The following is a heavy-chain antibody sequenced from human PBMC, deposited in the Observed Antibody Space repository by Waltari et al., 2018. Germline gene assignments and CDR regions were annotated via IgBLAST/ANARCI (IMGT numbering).Heavy chain of an antibody. D-gene: IGHD3-3*01. J-gene: IGHJ4*02. V-gene: IGHV3-48*03. Sequence: EVQLVESGGGLVQAGGSLRLSCAASGFTFSSYEMNWVRQVPGKGLEWSSYISGSGSNKYHTDAVKCRFTISRDNAKNSLSLQMYSLRVEDTAVYYCVRNAVWSGPDCWGQGTLVTVSS. CDR1: GFTFSSYE. CDR2: ISGSGSNK. CDR3: VRNAVWSGPDC.